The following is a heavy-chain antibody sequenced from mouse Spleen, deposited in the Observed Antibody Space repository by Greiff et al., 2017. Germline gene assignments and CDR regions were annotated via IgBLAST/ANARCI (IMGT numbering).Heavy chain of an antibody. D-gene: IGHD6-1*01. Sequence: EVKLMESGPGLVKPSQSLSLTCTVTGYSITSDYAWNWIRQFPGNKLEWMGYISYSGSTSYNPSLKSRISITRDTSKNQFFLQLNSVTTEDTATYYCGEALSYWGQGTLVTVSA. CDR2: ISYSGST. J-gene: IGHJ3*01. CDR1: GYSITSDYA. CDR3: GEALSY. V-gene: IGHV3-2*02.